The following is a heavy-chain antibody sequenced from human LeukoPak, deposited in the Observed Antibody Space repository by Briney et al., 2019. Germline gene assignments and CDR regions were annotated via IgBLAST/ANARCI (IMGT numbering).Heavy chain of an antibody. CDR1: GFSFSSYA. Sequence: AGSLRLSCAASGFSFSSYAMSWVRQAPGKGLEWVSAISGSGGSTYYADSGKGRFTISRDNSKSTLYLQMNSLRAEDTAVYYCAKSKFLVLFYFGEYWGQGTLVTVSS. D-gene: IGHD3-3*01. CDR2: ISGSGGST. CDR3: AKSKFLVLFYFGEY. J-gene: IGHJ4*02. V-gene: IGHV3-23*01.